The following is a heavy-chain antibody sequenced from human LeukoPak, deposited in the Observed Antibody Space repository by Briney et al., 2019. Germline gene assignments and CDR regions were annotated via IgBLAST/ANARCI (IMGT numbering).Heavy chain of an antibody. CDR2: INPNSGGT. J-gene: IGHJ4*02. CDR3: ARASTPGYSSSWHAV. D-gene: IGHD6-13*01. Sequence: ASVKVSCKASGYTFTGYYMHWVRQAPGRGLEWMGWINPNSGGTNYAQKFQGRVTMTRDTSISTAYMELSRLRSDDTAVYYCARASTPGYSSSWHAVWGQGTLVTVSS. CDR1: GYTFTGYY. V-gene: IGHV1-2*02.